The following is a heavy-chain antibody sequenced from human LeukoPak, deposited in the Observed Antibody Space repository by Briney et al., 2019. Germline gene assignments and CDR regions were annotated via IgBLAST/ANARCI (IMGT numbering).Heavy chain of an antibody. V-gene: IGHV1-2*02. Sequence: GASVKVSCKACGYTFTDYYMHWVRQAPGQGLEWMGWINPNSGGTNYAQKFQGRVTMTRDTSISTAYMELSRLRSDDTAVYYCAREGPIVGATHLVDYWGQGTLVTVSS. CDR1: GYTFTDYY. CDR2: INPNSGGT. CDR3: AREGPIVGATHLVDY. J-gene: IGHJ4*02. D-gene: IGHD1-26*01.